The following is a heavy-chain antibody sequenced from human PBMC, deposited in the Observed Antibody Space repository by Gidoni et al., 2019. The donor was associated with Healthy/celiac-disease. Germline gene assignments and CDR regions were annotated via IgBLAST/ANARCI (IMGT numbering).Heavy chain of an antibody. CDR1: AYSFTSYC. J-gene: IGHJ4*02. Sequence: EVQRVQSGAEVNKHGGSRKVSGKGSAYSFTSYCIGWVRQMPGKCLEWMGIIYPGDADTRYSPSVQGKVTISADKSISTAYLQWSSLKASDIAMYYCARPSGYSGYDPFDYWGQGTLVTVSS. D-gene: IGHD5-12*01. CDR2: IYPGDADT. V-gene: IGHV5-51*01. CDR3: ARPSGYSGYDPFDY.